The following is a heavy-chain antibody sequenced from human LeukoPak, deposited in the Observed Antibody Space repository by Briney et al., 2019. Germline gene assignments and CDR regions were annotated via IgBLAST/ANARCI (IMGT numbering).Heavy chain of an antibody. D-gene: IGHD3-22*01. CDR3: VSGRAYDSSGYRPFDY. V-gene: IGHV4-59*01. CDR1: GGSISTFY. CDR2: IYYSGST. J-gene: IGHJ4*02. Sequence: SETLSLTCTVSGGSISTFYWSWIRQSPGKGLEWIGYIYYSGSTNYNPSLKSRVTISVDTSKNQFSLKLSSVTAADTAVYYCVSGRAYDSSGYRPFDYWGQGTLVTVSS.